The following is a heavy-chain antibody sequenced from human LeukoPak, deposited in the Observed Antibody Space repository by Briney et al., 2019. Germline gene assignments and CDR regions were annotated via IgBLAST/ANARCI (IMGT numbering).Heavy chain of an antibody. CDR3: ARTSAGTSRAWFDP. J-gene: IGHJ5*02. Sequence: GASVKVSCKASGGTFSSYAISWVRQAPGQGLEWMGGIIPIFGTANYAQKFQGRVTITADESTSTAYMELSSLRSEDTAVYYCARTSAGTSRAWFDPWGRGTLVTVSS. V-gene: IGHV1-69*13. CDR1: GGTFSSYA. CDR2: IIPIFGTA. D-gene: IGHD6-19*01.